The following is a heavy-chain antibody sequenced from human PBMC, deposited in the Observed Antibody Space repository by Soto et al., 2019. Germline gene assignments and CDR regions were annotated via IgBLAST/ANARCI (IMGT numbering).Heavy chain of an antibody. CDR1: GFTFSSYG. CDR3: ARLYYDRNGYYWFDS. Sequence: TGGSLRLSCAASGFTFSSYGMHWVRQAPGKGLEWVAVISFDGSNKYYADSVKGRFTISRDNSKNTLYLQMNSLRAEDTAVYHCARLYYDRNGYYWFDSWGQGTLVTVSS. CDR2: ISFDGSNK. J-gene: IGHJ5*01. V-gene: IGHV3-30*03. D-gene: IGHD3-22*01.